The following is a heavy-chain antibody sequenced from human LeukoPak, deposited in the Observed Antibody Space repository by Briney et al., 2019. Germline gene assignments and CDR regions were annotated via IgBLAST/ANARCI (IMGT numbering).Heavy chain of an antibody. Sequence: PGGSLRLSCAASGFTFINAWMSWVRQAPGKGLEWVGRIKSKTDGGTTDYAAPVKGRFTISRDDSKNTLYLQMNSLKTEDTAVYYCTTAYYDSSGYYAYYRDYWGQGTLVTVSS. J-gene: IGHJ4*02. CDR2: IKSKTDGGTT. V-gene: IGHV3-15*01. CDR3: TTAYYDSSGYYAYYRDY. CDR1: GFTFINAW. D-gene: IGHD3-22*01.